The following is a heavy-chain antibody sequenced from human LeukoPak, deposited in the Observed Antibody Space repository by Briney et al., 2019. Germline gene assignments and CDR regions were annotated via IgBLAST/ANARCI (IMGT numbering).Heavy chain of an antibody. CDR3: ARTLVNGYCSGGSCHSYLDY. CDR1: GFTFSSYG. CDR2: IWYDGSNK. D-gene: IGHD2-15*01. Sequence: PGVSLRLSCAASGFTFSSYGMHWVRQAPGKGLEWVAVIWYDGSNKYYADSVKGRFTISRDNSKNTLYLQMNSLRAEDTAVYYCARTLVNGYCSGGSCHSYLDYWGQGTLVTVSS. J-gene: IGHJ4*02. V-gene: IGHV3-33*01.